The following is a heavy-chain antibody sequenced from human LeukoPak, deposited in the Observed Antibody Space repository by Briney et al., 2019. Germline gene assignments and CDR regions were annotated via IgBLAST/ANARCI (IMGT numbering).Heavy chain of an antibody. J-gene: IGHJ4*01. Sequence: PGGSLRLSCAASGFTFSSYAMSWVRQAPGKGLEWVSGISGSGGNTYYADSVKGRFTISRDNSKNTLYLQMNSLRAEDMAVDYCARDIVVVVAARFDYWGHGTLVTVSS. CDR2: ISGSGGNT. D-gene: IGHD2-15*01. CDR1: GFTFSSYA. V-gene: IGHV3-23*01. CDR3: ARDIVVVVAARFDY.